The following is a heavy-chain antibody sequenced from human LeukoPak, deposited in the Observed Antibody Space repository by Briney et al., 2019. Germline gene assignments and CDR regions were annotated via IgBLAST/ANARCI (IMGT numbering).Heavy chain of an antibody. CDR3: ARDKEMRDSSGYSLDAFDI. D-gene: IGHD3-22*01. CDR2: IYYSGST. CDR1: GGSISSGGYY. Sequence: TPSETLSLTCTVSGGSISSGGYYWSWIRQHPGKGLEWIGYIYYSGSTYYNPSLKSRVTISVDTSKNQFSLKLSSVTAADTAVYYCARDKEMRDSSGYSLDAFDIWGQGTMVTVSS. V-gene: IGHV4-31*03. J-gene: IGHJ3*02.